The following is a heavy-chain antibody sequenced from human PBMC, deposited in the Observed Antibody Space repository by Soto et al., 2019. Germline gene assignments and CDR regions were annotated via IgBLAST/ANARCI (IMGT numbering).Heavy chain of an antibody. D-gene: IGHD3-16*01. CDR3: ARWGTTGGLEV. CDR1: GFTFRSYV. Sequence: QVPLVESGGGVVQPGTSLRVSCVGSGFTFRSYVMHWVRQAPGKGLEWVALTSYDGSDKYYDDSVRGRFTISRDNSRNTVDLQMDSLRREDTALYYCARWGTTGGLEVWGQGTLVSVSS. V-gene: IGHV3-30*19. CDR2: TSYDGSDK. J-gene: IGHJ1*01.